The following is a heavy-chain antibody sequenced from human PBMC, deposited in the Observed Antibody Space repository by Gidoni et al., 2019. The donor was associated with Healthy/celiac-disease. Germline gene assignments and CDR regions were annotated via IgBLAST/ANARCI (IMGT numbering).Heavy chain of an antibody. V-gene: IGHV4-34*01. CDR2: IHHSGST. J-gene: IGHJ4*02. Sequence: QVQLQQWGAGLLKPSETLSLTCAVYGGSFSGSYWSWIRQPPGKGLEWIGEIHHSGSTNYNPSLKRRVTISVDTSKNQFSLKLSSVTAADTAVYYCARGRARFGELLYWGQGTLVTVSS. CDR1: GGSFSGSY. D-gene: IGHD3-10*01. CDR3: ARGRARFGELLY.